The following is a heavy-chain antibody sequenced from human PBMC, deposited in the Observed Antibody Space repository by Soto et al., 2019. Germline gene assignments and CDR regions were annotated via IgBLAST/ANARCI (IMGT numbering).Heavy chain of an antibody. V-gene: IGHV4-59*01. CDR1: GDTIGSYY. Sequence: QVQLQESGPGLVKPSETLSLTCTVSGDTIGSYYWSWIRQPPGEGLVWIGYIYFTGSTNYNPSLKSRVTISVDTSKNQFSLKLSSVTAADTAVYYCARGSCSSASCYTGDYWGQGTLVTVSS. J-gene: IGHJ4*02. D-gene: IGHD2-2*02. CDR2: IYFTGST. CDR3: ARGSCSSASCYTGDY.